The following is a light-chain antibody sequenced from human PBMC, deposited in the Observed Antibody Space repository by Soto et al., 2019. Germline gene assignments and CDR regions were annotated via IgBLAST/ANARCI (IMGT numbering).Light chain of an antibody. CDR2: DVS. V-gene: IGLV2-11*01. CDR3: CSYAGSYR. J-gene: IGLJ2*01. Sequence: QSALTQPHSVSGSPGQSVTISCTGTSSDVGGYNYVSWYQQHPGKAPKLMIYDVSKRPSGVPDRFSGSKSDNTASLTISGFQAEDEADYYCCSYAGSYRFGGGTQLTVL. CDR1: SSDVGGYNY.